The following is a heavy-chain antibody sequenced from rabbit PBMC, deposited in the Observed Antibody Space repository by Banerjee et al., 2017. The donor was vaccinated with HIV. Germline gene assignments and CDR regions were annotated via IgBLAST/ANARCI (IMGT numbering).Heavy chain of an antibody. V-gene: IGHV1S45*01. CDR3: ARNYVNAFDP. CDR2: IDTSYGDT. Sequence: LEESGGGLVKPGGTLTLTCTVSGFSFSSNWICWVRQAPGKGLEWIACIDTSYGDTDYANWPKGRFTISKTSSTTVTLQMTSLTAADTATYFCARNYVNAFDPRGPGTLVTVS. CDR1: GFSFSSNW. J-gene: IGHJ2*01. D-gene: IGHD1-1*01.